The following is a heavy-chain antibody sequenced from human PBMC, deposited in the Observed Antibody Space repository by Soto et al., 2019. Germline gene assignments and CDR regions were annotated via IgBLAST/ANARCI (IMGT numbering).Heavy chain of an antibody. CDR3: ARVPKIRYCSSTSCYGPNFDY. CDR2: INPSGGST. J-gene: IGHJ4*02. D-gene: IGHD2-2*01. CDR1: GYTFTSYY. V-gene: IGHV1-46*03. Sequence: ASVKVSCKASGYTFTSYYMHWVRQAPGQGLGWMGIINPSGGSTSYAQKFQGRVTMTRDTSTSTVYMELSSLRSEDTAVYYCARVPKIRYCSSTSCYGPNFDYWGQGTLVTVSS.